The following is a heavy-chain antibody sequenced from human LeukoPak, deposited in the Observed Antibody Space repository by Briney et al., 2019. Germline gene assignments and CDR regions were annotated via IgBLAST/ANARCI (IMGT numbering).Heavy chain of an antibody. J-gene: IGHJ3*02. Sequence: SETLSLTCTVSGDSISSSNYFWGWLRPPTGKELEGLGSIYNSGGTYYNPSLKSRVTISVDTSKNQFSLKLRSVTAADTAVYYCAKSNGDGLVDIWGQGTMVTVSA. CDR3: AKSNGDGLVDI. CDR2: IYNSGGT. V-gene: IGHV4-39*01. D-gene: IGHD2-21*01. CDR1: GDSISSSNYF.